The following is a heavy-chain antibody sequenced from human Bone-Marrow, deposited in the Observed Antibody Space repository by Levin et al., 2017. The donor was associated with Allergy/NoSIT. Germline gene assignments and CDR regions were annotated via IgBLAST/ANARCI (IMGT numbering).Heavy chain of an antibody. CDR3: ATRAIRDYYDSSGYSLGLFDY. CDR1: GYTLTELS. CDR2: FDPEDGET. J-gene: IGHJ4*02. V-gene: IGHV1-24*01. Sequence: ASVKVSCKVSGYTLTELSMHWVRQAPGKGLEWMGGFDPEDGETIYAQKFQGRVTMTEDTSTDTAYMELSSLRSEDTAVYYCATRAIRDYYDSSGYSLGLFDYWGQGTLVTVSS. D-gene: IGHD3-22*01.